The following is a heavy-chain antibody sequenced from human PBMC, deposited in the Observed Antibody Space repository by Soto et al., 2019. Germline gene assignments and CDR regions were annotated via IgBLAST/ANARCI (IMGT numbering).Heavy chain of an antibody. D-gene: IGHD3-22*01. CDR3: ARGGGYYYDSSGSPIYYYGMDV. J-gene: IGHJ6*02. Sequence: QVQLVQSGAEVKKPGSSVKVSCKASGGTFSSYAISWVRQAPGQGLEWMGGIIPIFGTANYAQKFQGRVTITADESTSTAYMELSSLRSEDTAVYHCARGGGYYYDSSGSPIYYYGMDVWGQGTTVTVSS. CDR2: IIPIFGTA. V-gene: IGHV1-69*01. CDR1: GGTFSSYA.